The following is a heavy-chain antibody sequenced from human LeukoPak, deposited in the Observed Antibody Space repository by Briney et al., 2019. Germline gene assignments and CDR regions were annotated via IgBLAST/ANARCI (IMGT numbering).Heavy chain of an antibody. CDR2: ISGSGVST. D-gene: IGHD3-10*01. CDR3: ARGRGSCDY. Sequence: GGSLRLSCTASGFTFSSYALSWVRQAPGKGLEWVSTISGSGVSTYYADSVKGRFTISRDNSKNTLYLQMNSLRAEDTAVYYCARGRGSCDYWGQGTLVTVSS. J-gene: IGHJ4*02. CDR1: GFTFSSYA. V-gene: IGHV3-23*01.